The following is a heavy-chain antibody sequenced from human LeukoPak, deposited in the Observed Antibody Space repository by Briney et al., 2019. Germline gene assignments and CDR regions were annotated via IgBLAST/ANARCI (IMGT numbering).Heavy chain of an antibody. CDR3: ARDAPRSTSCYY. CDR1: GFTFSAYA. V-gene: IGHV3-30-3*01. Sequence: PGRSLRLSCAASGFTFSAYAMHWVRQAPGKGLEWVAVITHDESNKYYADSVKGRFTISRDNSKNALYLQMNSLRTDDTAMYYCARDAPRSTSCYYWGQGTLVTVSS. J-gene: IGHJ4*02. CDR2: ITHDESNK. D-gene: IGHD2-2*01.